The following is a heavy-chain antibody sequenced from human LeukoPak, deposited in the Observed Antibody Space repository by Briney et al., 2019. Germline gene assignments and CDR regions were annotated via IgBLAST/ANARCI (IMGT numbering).Heavy chain of an antibody. CDR1: GYTFTSYD. V-gene: IGHV1-8*01. CDR3: ARGPITGTTRYYYMDV. J-gene: IGHJ6*03. CDR2: MNPNSGNT. Sequence: GASVKVSCKASGYTFTSYDINWVRQATGQGLEWMGWMNPNSGNTGYAQKFQGRVTMTRNTSISTAYMELSSLRSEDTAVYYCARGPITGTTRYYYMDVWGKGTTVTVSS. D-gene: IGHD1-7*01.